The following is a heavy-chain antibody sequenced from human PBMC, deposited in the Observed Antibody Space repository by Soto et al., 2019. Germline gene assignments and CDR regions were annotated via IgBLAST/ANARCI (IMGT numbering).Heavy chain of an antibody. CDR3: AREGGTTVTMFDY. D-gene: IGHD4-17*01. J-gene: IGHJ4*02. V-gene: IGHV4-4*02. CDR1: GGSISSSNW. CDR2: IYHSGST. Sequence: SETLSLTCAVSGGSISSSNWWSWVRQPPGKGLEWIGEIYHSGSTNYNPSLKSRVTISVDKSKNQFSLKLSSVTAADTAVYYCAREGGTTVTMFDYWGQGTLVTVSS.